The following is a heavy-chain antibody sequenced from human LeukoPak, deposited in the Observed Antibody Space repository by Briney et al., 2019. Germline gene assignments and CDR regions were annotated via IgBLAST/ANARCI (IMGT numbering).Heavy chain of an antibody. CDR2: IKEDGTE. CDR3: ARTAATSTGSLDD. V-gene: IGHV3-7*01. CDR1: GFTFSSYW. J-gene: IGHJ4*02. Sequence: PGGSLRLSCAASGFTFSSYWMTWVRQAPGKGLEWVASIKEDGTEYYVDSVKGRFTVSRDNAKNSLYLQVSSLRVEDKAIYYCARTAATSTGSLDDWGQGTLVTVSS. D-gene: IGHD6-13*01.